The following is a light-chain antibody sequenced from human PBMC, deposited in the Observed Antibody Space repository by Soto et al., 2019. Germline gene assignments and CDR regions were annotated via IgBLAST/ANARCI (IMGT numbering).Light chain of an antibody. V-gene: IGKV3-15*01. CDR3: QQYNDWPLT. J-gene: IGKJ1*01. CDR1: QSISSN. Sequence: EIVLAQSPASLSVSPGERATLSCRASQSISSNLAWYQQEPGQAPSLLIYGAFTRATGIPARFSGTGSGTEFTLTISSLQSEDFALYYCQQYNDWPLTFGQGTKVDIK. CDR2: GAF.